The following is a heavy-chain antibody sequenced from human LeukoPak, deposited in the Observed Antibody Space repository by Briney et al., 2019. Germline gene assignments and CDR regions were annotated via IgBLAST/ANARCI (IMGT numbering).Heavy chain of an antibody. CDR3: ARDFGTTGYDLYDY. Sequence: GGSLRLSCAASGFTFNNYWMSWVRQAPGKGLEWVANINQGGNEKYYVDSVRGRFTISRDNAKNPLYLQMNSLRDEDTSVYYCARDFGTTGYDLYDYWGQGTLVTVSS. J-gene: IGHJ4*02. D-gene: IGHD3-9*01. CDR1: GFTFNNYW. CDR2: INQGGNEK. V-gene: IGHV3-7*01.